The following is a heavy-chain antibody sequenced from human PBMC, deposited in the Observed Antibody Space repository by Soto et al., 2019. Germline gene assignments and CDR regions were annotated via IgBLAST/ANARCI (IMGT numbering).Heavy chain of an antibody. J-gene: IGHJ6*02. CDR2: INPNTSGT. V-gene: IGHV1-2*04. Sequence: QVQLVQSGAEVKKPGASVKVSCKASGYTFTGFYMHWVRQAPGQGPEWMGWINPNTSGTSYAQKLQGWVTLTRDTSINTAYMELSRLSSDDTAVYDCARDLWGYSGIKGYFYGMDVWGQGTTVTISS. CDR1: GYTFTGFY. D-gene: IGHD5-12*01. CDR3: ARDLWGYSGIKGYFYGMDV.